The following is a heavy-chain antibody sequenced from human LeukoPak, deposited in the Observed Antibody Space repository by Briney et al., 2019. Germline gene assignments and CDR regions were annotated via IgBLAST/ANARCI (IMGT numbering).Heavy chain of an antibody. V-gene: IGHV4-4*07. Sequence: SETLSLTCTVSGGSISSYSWNWIRQPAGKGLEWIGRIYTSGNTNYNSSLKSRLTMSVDTSKNQFSLKLTSVIAADTAVYYCARGLSTVRNAFDVWGQGTMVTVSS. CDR3: ARGLSTVRNAFDV. CDR1: GGSISSYS. CDR2: IYTSGNT. J-gene: IGHJ3*01. D-gene: IGHD4-17*01.